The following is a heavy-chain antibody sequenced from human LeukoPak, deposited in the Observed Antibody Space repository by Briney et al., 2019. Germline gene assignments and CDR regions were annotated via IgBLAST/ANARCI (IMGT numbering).Heavy chain of an antibody. CDR1: GYSFVGYG. D-gene: IGHD6-13*01. CDR3: AREHSSSWDQFDY. V-gene: IGHV1-18*01. CDR2: FNPENGNT. Sequence: ASVKVSCKASGYSFVGYGITWVRQAPGQGLEWMGWFNPENGNTNYAQKVQGRVTMTADTSTSTSYMEPRSLRSDDTAVYYCAREHSSSWDQFDYWGQGTLVTASS. J-gene: IGHJ4*02.